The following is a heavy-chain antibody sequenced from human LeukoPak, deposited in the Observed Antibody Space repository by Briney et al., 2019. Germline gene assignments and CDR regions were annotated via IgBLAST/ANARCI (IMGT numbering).Heavy chain of an antibody. Sequence: SVKVSCKASGGTFSSYAISWVRQAPGQGLEWMGGIIPIFGTANYAQKFQGRVTITADESTSTAYMELSSLRSEDTAVYYCARSRNYDILTGYYLFDYWGQGTLVTVSS. D-gene: IGHD3-9*01. J-gene: IGHJ4*02. V-gene: IGHV1-69*13. CDR1: GGTFSSYA. CDR3: ARSRNYDILTGYYLFDY. CDR2: IIPIFGTA.